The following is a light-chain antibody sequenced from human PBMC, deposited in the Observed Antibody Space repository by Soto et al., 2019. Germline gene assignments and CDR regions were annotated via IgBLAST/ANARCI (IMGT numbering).Light chain of an antibody. CDR2: AAS. V-gene: IGKV3-20*01. J-gene: IGKJ2*01. CDR3: QQYGSSSYT. Sequence: EIVLTQSPGTLSLSPGEWATLSCRASRSISSSYLAWYQQKPGQAPRLLIYAASSRATGIPDRFSGSGSGTDFTLTISILEPEDFAVYYCQQYGSSSYTFGQGTQLEIK. CDR1: RSISSSY.